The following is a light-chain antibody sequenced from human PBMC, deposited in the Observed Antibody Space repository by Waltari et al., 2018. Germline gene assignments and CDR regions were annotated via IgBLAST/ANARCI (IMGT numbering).Light chain of an antibody. Sequence: QAVVTQEPSVTVSPGGTLTLTCGSSTGTVTNNHYPYWFQQKPGQAPRTLIYDTTNKYPWPPPRFSGSLLGGQAALTLSGVQPEDEAEYYCLLSFGITQIFGGGTKLTVL. CDR2: DTT. CDR1: TGTVTNNHY. CDR3: LLSFGITQI. V-gene: IGLV7-46*01. J-gene: IGLJ2*01.